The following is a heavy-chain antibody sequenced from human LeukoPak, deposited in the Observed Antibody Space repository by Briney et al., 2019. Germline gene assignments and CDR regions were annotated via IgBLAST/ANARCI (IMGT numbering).Heavy chain of an antibody. CDR2: MNPIFGTA. CDR1: GCTFTSYG. Sequence: SVKVSCKASGCTFTSYGISWVRQAPGQGLEWMGGMNPIFGTATCAQKFQGRVTMTTNESTSTAYMELSSLRSEDTAVYYCARGVEMATQGSFDYWGQGTLVTVSS. CDR3: ARGVEMATQGSFDY. J-gene: IGHJ4*02. D-gene: IGHD5-24*01. V-gene: IGHV1-69*05.